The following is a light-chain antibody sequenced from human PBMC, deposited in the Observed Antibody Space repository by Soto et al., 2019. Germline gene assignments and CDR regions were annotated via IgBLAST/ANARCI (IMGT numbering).Light chain of an antibody. CDR3: QQYVSSPWA. CDR2: GAS. J-gene: IGKJ1*01. CDR1: QSVTNSF. Sequence: IVLAQSPGTLSLSPGERATLSCRSSQSVTNSFLAWYQQKPGQAPRLLIYGASRRATGIPDRFTGSGSGTDFTLTISRLEPEDFAVYYCQQYVSSPWAFGQGTKVEI. V-gene: IGKV3-20*01.